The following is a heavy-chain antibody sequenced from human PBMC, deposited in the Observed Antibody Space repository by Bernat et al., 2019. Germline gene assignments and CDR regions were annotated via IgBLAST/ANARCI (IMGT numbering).Heavy chain of an antibody. CDR2: INHSGST. CDR1: GGSFSGYY. CDR3: ARRLRYLGYMDV. J-gene: IGHJ6*03. Sequence: QVQLQQWGAGLLKPSETLSLTCAVYGGSFSGYYWSWIRQPPGKGLEWIGEINHSGSTNYNPSLKSRVTISVDTSKNQFSLKLSSVTAADTAVYYCARRLRYLGYMDVWGKGTTVTVSS. D-gene: IGHD3-9*01. V-gene: IGHV4-34*01.